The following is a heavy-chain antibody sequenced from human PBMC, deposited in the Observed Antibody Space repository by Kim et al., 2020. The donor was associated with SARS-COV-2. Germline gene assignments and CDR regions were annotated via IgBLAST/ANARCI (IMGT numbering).Heavy chain of an antibody. CDR1: GGTFSSYA. D-gene: IGHD2-2*01. CDR2: IIPILGIA. V-gene: IGHV1-69*04. Sequence: SVKVSCKASGGTFSSYAISWVRQAPGQGLEWMGRIIPILGIANYAQKFQGRVTITADKSTSTAYMELSSLRSEDTAVYYCARESERYCSSTSCSNYYYGMDVWGQGTTVTVSS. J-gene: IGHJ6*02. CDR3: ARESERYCSSTSCSNYYYGMDV.